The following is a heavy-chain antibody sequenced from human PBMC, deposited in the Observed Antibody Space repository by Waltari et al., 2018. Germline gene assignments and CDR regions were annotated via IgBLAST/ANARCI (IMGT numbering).Heavy chain of an antibody. D-gene: IGHD6-6*01. CDR3: ATEVWGSFNWFDP. CDR1: GHSFTTHA. Sequence: QVQLVQSGAEVKKPGASVKVSCKASGHSFTTHAIHWVRQAPGQGLEYMGCITGGSGDTRYAQKCQGRVTFTRDTSASTGYMEVSSLTSEDTAVYYCATEVWGSFNWFDPWGQGTLVTVSP. CDR2: ITGGSGDT. J-gene: IGHJ5*02. V-gene: IGHV1-3*01.